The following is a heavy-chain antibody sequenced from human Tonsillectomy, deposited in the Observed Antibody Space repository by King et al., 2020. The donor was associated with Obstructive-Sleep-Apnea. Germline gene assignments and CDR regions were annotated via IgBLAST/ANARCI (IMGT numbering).Heavy chain of an antibody. V-gene: IGHV3-23*04. D-gene: IGHD6-19*01. J-gene: IGHJ4*02. CDR3: ANASGQWLAPFDY. CDR2: ISGSTSNT. Sequence: VQLVESGGGLVQPGGSLRLSFAASEFTFSSSAMSWVRQAPGKGLEWVSAISGSTSNTYYADSVKGRFTISRDNSKNTLYLQMSSLRVEDTAVYYCANASGQWLAPFDYWGQGTLVTVSS. CDR1: EFTFSSSA.